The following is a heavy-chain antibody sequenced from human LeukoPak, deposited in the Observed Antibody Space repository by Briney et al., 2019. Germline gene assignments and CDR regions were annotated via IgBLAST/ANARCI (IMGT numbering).Heavy chain of an antibody. Sequence: PGGTLRLSCAASGFTLSSYDMHWVRQAPGKGLEWVAVISYDGSNKYYADSVKGRFTISRDNSKKMLYLQMNSLRAEDTAVYYCAKGIRRLVGTIPGLRRDHYMDVWGKGTTVTVSS. V-gene: IGHV3-30*18. J-gene: IGHJ6*03. CDR1: GFTLSSYD. D-gene: IGHD1-26*01. CDR3: AKGIRRLVGTIPGLRRDHYMDV. CDR2: ISYDGSNK.